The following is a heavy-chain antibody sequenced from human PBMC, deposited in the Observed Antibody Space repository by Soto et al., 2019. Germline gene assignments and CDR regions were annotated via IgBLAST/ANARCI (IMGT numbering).Heavy chain of an antibody. CDR3: SRGGAVNYCDGMDV. D-gene: IGHD1-7*01. Sequence: QVQLVQSGGEVKKPGASVKLSCTASGYTFTSYGISWVRQAPGQGLEWMGWISAYNGKTNYAQNVQGRVTMTTDTCTVTVYMDLRSLRSYEAAVYYCSRGGAVNYCDGMDVWGQGATGSVSS. V-gene: IGHV1-18*01. J-gene: IGHJ6*02. CDR2: ISAYNGKT. CDR1: GYTFTSYG.